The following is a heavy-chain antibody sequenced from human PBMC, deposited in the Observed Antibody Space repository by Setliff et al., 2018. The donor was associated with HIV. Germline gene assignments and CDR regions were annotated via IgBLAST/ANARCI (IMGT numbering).Heavy chain of an antibody. D-gene: IGHD5-12*01. V-gene: IGHV3-15*01. J-gene: IGHJ5*02. CDR2: IKSKTDGGTT. CDR3: TTEDPWLRFGH. CDR1: GFTFNNAW. Sequence: LRLSXAASGFTFNNAWMTWVRQAPGKGLEWVGHIKSKTDGGTTDYAAPVKGRFTISRDDSKTTLYLQMNSLKTEDTAVYYCTTEDPWLRFGHWGQGTLVTVSS.